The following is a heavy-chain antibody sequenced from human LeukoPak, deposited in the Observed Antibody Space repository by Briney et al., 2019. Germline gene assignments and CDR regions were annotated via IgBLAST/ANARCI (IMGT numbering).Heavy chain of an antibody. D-gene: IGHD2/OR15-2a*01. CDR3: ARVIYGFDP. CDR1: GFPVSSNYM. V-gene: IGHV4-4*02. CDR2: IYHSGST. Sequence: PGGSLRLSCAASGFPVSSNYMSWVRQPPGKGLEWIGEIYHSGSTNYNPSLKSRVTISVDKSKNQFSLKLSSVTAADTAVYYCARVIYGFDPWGQGTLVTVSS. J-gene: IGHJ5*02.